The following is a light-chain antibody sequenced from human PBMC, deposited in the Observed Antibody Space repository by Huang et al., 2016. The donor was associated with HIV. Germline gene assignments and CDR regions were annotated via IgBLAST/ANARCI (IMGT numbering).Light chain of an antibody. CDR3: QQFNNYPLT. CDR2: DAS. V-gene: IGKV1D-13*01. Sequence: AIQLTQSPSSLSASVGDRVTITCRASQGISSALAWYQQKPGKAPKLLIYDASSVQSGVPSRFSGSGSGTDFTLTISSLQSEDFATYYCQQFNNYPLTFGPGTKVDIK. CDR1: QGISSA. J-gene: IGKJ3*01.